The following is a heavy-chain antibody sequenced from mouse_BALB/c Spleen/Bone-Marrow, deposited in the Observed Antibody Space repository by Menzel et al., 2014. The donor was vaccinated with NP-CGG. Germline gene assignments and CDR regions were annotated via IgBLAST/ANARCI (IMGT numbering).Heavy chain of an antibody. CDR3: ARYEFDGEYAMDY. D-gene: IGHD2-4*01. CDR1: GFTFSSYA. Sequence: EVQRVESGGGLVKPGGPLNLSCAASGFTFSSYAMSWVRQTPEKRLEWVASISSGGSTYYPDSVKGRLTISRDNARNILFLQMSNMRYEDTAMYYCARYEFDGEYAMDYWGQGTSVTVSS. J-gene: IGHJ4*01. CDR2: ISSGGST. V-gene: IGHV5-6-5*01.